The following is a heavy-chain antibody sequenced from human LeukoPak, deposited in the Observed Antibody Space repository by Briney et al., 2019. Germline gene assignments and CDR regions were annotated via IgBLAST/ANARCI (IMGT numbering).Heavy chain of an antibody. D-gene: IGHD6-19*01. Sequence: PGGSLRLSCAASGFTFSNAWMSWVRQAPGKGLEWVGRIKSRTDGGTTDYAAPVKGRFTISRDDSKNTLYLQMNSLKTEDTAVYYCTTFSSGYSSGWYVGPIDYWGQGTLVTVSS. CDR3: TTFSSGYSSGWYVGPIDY. J-gene: IGHJ4*02. CDR2: IKSRTDGGTT. CDR1: GFTFSNAW. V-gene: IGHV3-15*01.